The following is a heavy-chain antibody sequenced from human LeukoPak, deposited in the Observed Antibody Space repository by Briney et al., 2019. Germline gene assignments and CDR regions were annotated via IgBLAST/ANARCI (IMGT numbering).Heavy chain of an antibody. V-gene: IGHV3-66*01. CDR1: GFNVNNH. D-gene: IGHD5-18*01. CDR3: ARDKGYNYGYSMDY. Sequence: GGSLRLSCAATGFNVNNHLTWVRQAPGKGLEWVSFIYSGGNTDYADSVKGRFIISRDISKNTLYLQMNSLRAEDTAVYYCARDKGYNYGYSMDYWGQGTLVAVSS. CDR2: IYSGGNT. J-gene: IGHJ4*02.